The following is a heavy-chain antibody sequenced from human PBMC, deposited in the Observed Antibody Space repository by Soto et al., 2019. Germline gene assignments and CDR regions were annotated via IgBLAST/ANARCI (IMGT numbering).Heavy chain of an antibody. J-gene: IGHJ6*02. Sequence: PGGSLRLSCAASGFTFRNAWMRWVRQAPGKGLEWVGRIKSKTDGGTTDYAAPVKGRFTIARDDAKNTLYLQMNSLRTEDAAVYYCTTDITLVRWELSPLDYYYGMDVWGQGTTVTVSS. CDR3: TTDITLVRWELSPLDYYYGMDV. V-gene: IGHV3-15*01. D-gene: IGHD1-26*01. CDR1: GFTFRNAW. CDR2: IKSKTDGGTT.